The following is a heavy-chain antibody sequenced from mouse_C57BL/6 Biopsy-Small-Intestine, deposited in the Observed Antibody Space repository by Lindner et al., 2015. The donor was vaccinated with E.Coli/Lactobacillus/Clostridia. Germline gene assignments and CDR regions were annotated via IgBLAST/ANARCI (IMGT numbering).Heavy chain of an antibody. J-gene: IGHJ2*01. Sequence: VQLQESGPELVKPGASVKISCKASGYSFTDYNMNWVKQNNEKSLEWIGIINPKYGTTSYNQKFKGKATLTVDQSSSTAYMQLNSLTSEDSSVYYCARRGGDSSYYFDYWGQGTTLTVSS. V-gene: IGHV1-39*01. CDR2: INPKYGTT. CDR1: GYSFTDYN. CDR3: ARRGGDSSYYFDY. D-gene: IGHD2-13*01.